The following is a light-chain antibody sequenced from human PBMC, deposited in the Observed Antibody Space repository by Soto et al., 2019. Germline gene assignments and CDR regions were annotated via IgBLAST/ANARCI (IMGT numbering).Light chain of an antibody. CDR1: QSFRGL. V-gene: IGKV3-11*01. CDR2: DAS. J-gene: IGKJ4*01. Sequence: EVVLTQSPVTLSISPWERATLSCRASQSFRGLLAWYQQKPGQAPRLLIYDASTRATGIPARFSGSGSGTDFTLTISSLEPEDFAVYYCQQRSNWPPLTFGGGTNVDI. CDR3: QQRSNWPPLT.